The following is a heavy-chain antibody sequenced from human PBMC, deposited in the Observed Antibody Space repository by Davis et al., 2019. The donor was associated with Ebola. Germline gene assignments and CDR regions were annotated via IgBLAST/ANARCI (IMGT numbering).Heavy chain of an antibody. CDR1: GFTFDDYA. J-gene: IGHJ6*02. V-gene: IGHV3-43*02. CDR3: ARFCSSTSCYLGYYYYGMDV. CDR2: ISGDGGST. Sequence: GESLKISCAASGFTFDDYAMHWVRQAPGKGLEWVSLISGDGGSTYYADSVKGRFTISRDNSKNSLYLQMNSLRAEDTAVYYCARFCSSTSCYLGYYYYGMDVWGQGTTVTVSS. D-gene: IGHD2-2*01.